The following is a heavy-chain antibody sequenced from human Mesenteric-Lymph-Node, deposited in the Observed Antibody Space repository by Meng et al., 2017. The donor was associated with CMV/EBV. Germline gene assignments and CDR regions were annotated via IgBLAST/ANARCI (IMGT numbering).Heavy chain of an antibody. D-gene: IGHD1-26*01. V-gene: IGHV4-59*08. CDR2: IYYSGST. CDR1: GGSISSYY. CDR3: ARRWSGSYLEYFQH. Sequence: GSLRLSCTVSGGSISSYYWSWIRQPPGKGLEWIGYIYYSGSTNYTPSLKSRVTISVDTSKNQFSLKLSSVTAADTAVYYCARRWSGSYLEYFQHWGQGTLVTVSS. J-gene: IGHJ1*01.